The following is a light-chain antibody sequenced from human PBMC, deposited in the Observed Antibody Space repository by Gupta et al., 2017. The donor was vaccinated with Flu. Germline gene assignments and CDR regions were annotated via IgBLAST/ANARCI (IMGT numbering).Light chain of an antibody. CDR2: AAS. V-gene: IGKV1-39*01. CDR1: QSISSY. CDR3: QQSYSTPPT. Sequence: DIQVTQSPSSLSASVRDRVTITCRASQSISSYLNWYQQKPGKAPKLLIYAASSLQSGVPSRFSGSGSGTDFTLTISSLQPEDFATYYCQQSYSTPPTFGQGTKVEIK. J-gene: IGKJ1*01.